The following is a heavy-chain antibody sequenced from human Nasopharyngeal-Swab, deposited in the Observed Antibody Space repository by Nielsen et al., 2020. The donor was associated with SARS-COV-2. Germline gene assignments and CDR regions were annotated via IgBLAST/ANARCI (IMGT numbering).Heavy chain of an antibody. CDR2: REQDGNEN. Sequence: KLSCAASGFIFSSYRMSWVRQAPGKGLEWVANREQDGNENYYVEPVNGRFTISRDNAKNSLYLQMNSLRAEDTAVYYCTREEGSSWHYFDYWGQGTLVTVSS. CDR1: GFIFSSYR. CDR3: TREEGSSWHYFDY. V-gene: IGHV3-7*01. J-gene: IGHJ4*02. D-gene: IGHD6-13*01.